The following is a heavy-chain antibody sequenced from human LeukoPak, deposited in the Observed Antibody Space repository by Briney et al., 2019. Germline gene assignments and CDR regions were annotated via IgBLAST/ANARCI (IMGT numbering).Heavy chain of an antibody. CDR3: ARGPTFAVASSSWRVGNY. J-gene: IGHJ4*02. D-gene: IGHD6-13*01. CDR1: GYTFTSYD. CDR2: MNPNSGNT. Sequence: GASVKVSCKASGYTFTSYDINWVRQATGQGLEWMGWMNPNSGNTGYAQKFQGRVTIIRNTSISTAYMELSSLRSEDTAVYYCARGPTFAVASSSWRVGNYWGQGTLVTVSS. V-gene: IGHV1-8*03.